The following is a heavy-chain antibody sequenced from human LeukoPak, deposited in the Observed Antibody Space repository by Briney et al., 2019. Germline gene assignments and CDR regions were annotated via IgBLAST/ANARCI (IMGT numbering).Heavy chain of an antibody. CDR2: IYYSGST. D-gene: IGHD6-6*01. CDR3: ARRGYSSCWFDP. J-gene: IGHJ5*02. V-gene: IGHV4-39*01. Sequence: SETLSLTCTVSGGSISSSSYYWGWIRQPPGKGLEWIGSIYYSGSTYYSPSLKSRVTISVDTSKNQFSLKLSSVTAADTAVYYCARRGYSSCWFDPWGQGTLVTVSS. CDR1: GGSISSSSYY.